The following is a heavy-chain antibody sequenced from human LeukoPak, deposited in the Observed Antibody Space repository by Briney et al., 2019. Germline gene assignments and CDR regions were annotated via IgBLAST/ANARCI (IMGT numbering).Heavy chain of an antibody. CDR2: INEDGSAK. CDR3: ASGGV. V-gene: IGHV3-7*01. D-gene: IGHD2-8*02. Sequence: PGGSLRLSCAASGFTFSSSWMSWVRQAPGKGPEWVANINEDGSAKSSVDSVKGRFTISRDNAKDSLFLQMNSLRPEDTAIYYCASGGVWGQGTLVTVSS. CDR1: GFTFSSSW. J-gene: IGHJ4*02.